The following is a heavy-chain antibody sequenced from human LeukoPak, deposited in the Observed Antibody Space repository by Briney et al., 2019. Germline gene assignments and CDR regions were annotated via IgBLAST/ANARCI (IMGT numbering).Heavy chain of an antibody. CDR1: GYTFTSYY. CDR3: ARRGDDSSGYRAGIDAFDI. D-gene: IGHD3-22*01. J-gene: IGHJ3*02. V-gene: IGHV1-46*01. Sequence: ASVKVSCKASGYTFTSYYMHWVRQAPGQGLEWMGIINPSGGSTSYAQKFQGRVTMTRDTSTSTVYMELSSLRSEDTAVYYCARRGDDSSGYRAGIDAFDIWGQGTMVTVSS. CDR2: INPSGGST.